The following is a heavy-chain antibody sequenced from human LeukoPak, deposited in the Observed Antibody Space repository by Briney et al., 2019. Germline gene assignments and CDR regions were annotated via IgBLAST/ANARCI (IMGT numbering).Heavy chain of an antibody. J-gene: IGHJ3*01. CDR2: IWYDGSNK. V-gene: IGHV3-33*01. D-gene: IGHD3-22*01. CDR3: AIARYDSSGSHAFDV. Sequence: GRSLRLSCAASGFSFSSYGMHWVRQAPGKGLEWVAVIWYDGSNKYYADSVKGRFTISRDNSKNTLYFEMNNLRAEDTAVYYCAIARYDSSGSHAFDVWGQGTTVTVSS. CDR1: GFSFSSYG.